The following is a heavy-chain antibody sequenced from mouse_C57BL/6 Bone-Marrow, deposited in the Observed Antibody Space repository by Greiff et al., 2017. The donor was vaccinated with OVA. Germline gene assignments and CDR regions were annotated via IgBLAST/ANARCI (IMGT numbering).Heavy chain of an antibody. CDR1: GYTFTSYW. V-gene: IGHV1-55*01. CDR3: ASPVVRYWYFDV. Sequence: QVHVKQPGAELVKPGASVKMSCKASGYTFTSYWITWVKQRPGQGLEWIGDIYPGSGSTNYNEKFKSKATLTVDTSSSTAYMQLSSLTSEDSAVYYCASPVVRYWYFDVWGTGTTVTVSS. CDR2: IYPGSGST. D-gene: IGHD1-1*02. J-gene: IGHJ1*03.